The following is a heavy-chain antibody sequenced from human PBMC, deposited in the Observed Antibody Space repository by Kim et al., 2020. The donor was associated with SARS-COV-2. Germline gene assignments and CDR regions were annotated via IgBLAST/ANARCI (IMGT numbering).Heavy chain of an antibody. V-gene: IGHV4-34*01. Sequence: YNPSLKSRVTISGDTSKNQFSLKLSSVTAADTAVYYCASLRGIAARPFDYWGQGTLVTVSS. CDR3: ASLRGIAARPFDY. J-gene: IGHJ4*02. D-gene: IGHD6-6*01.